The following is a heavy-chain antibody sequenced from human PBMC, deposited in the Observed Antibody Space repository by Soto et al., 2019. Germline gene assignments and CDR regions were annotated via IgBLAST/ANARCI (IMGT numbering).Heavy chain of an antibody. CDR2: ISYDGSNK. J-gene: IGHJ4*02. CDR1: GFTFSSYA. D-gene: IGHD3-3*01. V-gene: IGHV3-30-3*01. Sequence: GGSLRLSCAASGFTFSSYAMHWVRQAPGKGLEWVAVISYDGSNKYYADSVKGRFTISRDNSKNTLYLQMNSLRAEDTAVYYCAKGITIFGVVTENYFDYWGQGTLVTVSS. CDR3: AKGITIFGVVTENYFDY.